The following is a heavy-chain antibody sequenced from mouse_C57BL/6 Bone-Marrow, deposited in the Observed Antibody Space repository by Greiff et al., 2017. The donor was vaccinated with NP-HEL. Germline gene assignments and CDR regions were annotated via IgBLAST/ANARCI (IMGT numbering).Heavy chain of an antibody. CDR3: AKEGGLRRRTYAMDY. J-gene: IGHJ4*01. CDR1: GFTFSDYY. V-gene: IGHV5-16*01. CDR2: INYDGSST. D-gene: IGHD2-4*01. Sequence: EVQGVESEGGLVQPGSSMKLSCTTSGFTFSDYYMAWVRQVPEKGLDWVANINYDGSSTYYLDSLKSRFIISRDNAKNTLYLQMSSLKSEDTATYYCAKEGGLRRRTYAMDYWGQGTSVTVSS.